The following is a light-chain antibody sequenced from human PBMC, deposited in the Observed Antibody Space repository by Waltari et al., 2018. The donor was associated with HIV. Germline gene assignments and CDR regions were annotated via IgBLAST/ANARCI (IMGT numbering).Light chain of an antibody. V-gene: IGLV3-21*04. CDR1: NIGSKS. CDR3: QVRDSRSDPVV. J-gene: IGLJ2*01. CDR2: YDS. Sequence: SYVLTQPPSVSVAPGKTARITCGGNNIGSKSVHWYQQRPGQAPMLVIYYDSDRPSGIPERFSGSNSGNTVTLTISRVEAGDEADYYCQVRDSRSDPVVFGGGTKLTAL.